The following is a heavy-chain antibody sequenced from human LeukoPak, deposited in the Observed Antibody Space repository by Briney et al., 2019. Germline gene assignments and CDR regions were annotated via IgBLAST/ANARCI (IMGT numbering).Heavy chain of an antibody. CDR2: ITGSSDII. D-gene: IGHD2-2*01. V-gene: IGHV3-48*04. CDR1: GFTFGTNS. CDR3: ARDREVVPAVADAFDI. J-gene: IGHJ3*02. Sequence: GGSLRLSCATSGFTFGTNSMNWVRQAPGKGLEWLSYITGSSDIIYYADSVKGRFTISRDNAKNSVYLQMNSLRAEDTAVYYCARDREVVPAVADAFDIWGQGTMVTVSS.